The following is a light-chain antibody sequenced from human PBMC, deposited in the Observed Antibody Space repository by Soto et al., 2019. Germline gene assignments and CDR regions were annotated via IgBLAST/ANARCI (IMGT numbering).Light chain of an antibody. CDR2: AAS. CDR1: QSISRY. J-gene: IGKJ1*01. Sequence: DIQMTQSPASLSASVGDRVTISCRASQSISRYLNWYLQRPGKAPELLIYAASNLHDGVSSRFSGSGSGTEFTLTISSLQPEDFAVYYCQQTHSTPASTFGQGTKVDIK. V-gene: IGKV1-39*01. CDR3: QQTHSTPAST.